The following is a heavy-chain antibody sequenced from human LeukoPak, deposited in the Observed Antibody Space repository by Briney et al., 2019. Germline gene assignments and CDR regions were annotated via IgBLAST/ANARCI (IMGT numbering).Heavy chain of an antibody. CDR3: ATFRVSGYFKAFDI. CDR1: GGSLSSGSYY. Sequence: SETLSLTCTVSGGSLSSGSYYWSWIRQPAGKGLEWIGRIYTSGSTNYTPSLKSRVTISVDTSKNQFSLKLSSVTAADTAVYYCATFRVSGYFKAFDIWGQGTMVTVSS. J-gene: IGHJ3*02. CDR2: IYTSGST. V-gene: IGHV4-61*02. D-gene: IGHD3-22*01.